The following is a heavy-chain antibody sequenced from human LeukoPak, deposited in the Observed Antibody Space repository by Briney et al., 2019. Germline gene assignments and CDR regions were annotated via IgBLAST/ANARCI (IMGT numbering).Heavy chain of an antibody. Sequence: ASVKVSCKASGYTFTTYTMHWVRQAPGQRLEWMGWINAGNGNTKYSQKFQGRITLTRDTSASTAYMGLSSLRSEDTAVYYCARASGLAVAGTGYWGQGTLVTVSS. CDR3: ARASGLAVAGTGY. CDR1: GYTFTTYT. V-gene: IGHV1-3*01. D-gene: IGHD6-19*01. J-gene: IGHJ4*02. CDR2: INAGNGNT.